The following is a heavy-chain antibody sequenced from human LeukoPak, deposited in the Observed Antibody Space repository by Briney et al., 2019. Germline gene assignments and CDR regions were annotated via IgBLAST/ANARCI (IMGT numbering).Heavy chain of an antibody. V-gene: IGHV1-2*02. Sequence: ASVKVSCKASGYTFTGYYMHWVRQAPGQGLEWMGWINPNSGGTSYAQKFQGRVTMTRDTSISTAHMELSRLRSDDTAVYYCARVVRGAAAGNNWFDPWGQGTLVTVSS. CDR3: ARVVRGAAAGNNWFDP. CDR2: INPNSGGT. CDR1: GYTFTGYY. D-gene: IGHD6-13*01. J-gene: IGHJ5*02.